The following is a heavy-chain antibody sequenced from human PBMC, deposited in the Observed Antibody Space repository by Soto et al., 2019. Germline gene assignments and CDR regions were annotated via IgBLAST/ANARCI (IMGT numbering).Heavy chain of an antibody. CDR2: IYPDDSDT. V-gene: IGHV5-51*01. Sequence: GESLKISCKGSGYSFTSYWIGWVRQMPGKGLEWMGIIYPDDSDTRYSPSFQGQVTISADKSISTAYLQWSSLEASDTAMYYCARLFSYGTYYFDYWGQGTLVTVSS. CDR1: GYSFTSYW. D-gene: IGHD5-18*01. J-gene: IGHJ4*02. CDR3: ARLFSYGTYYFDY.